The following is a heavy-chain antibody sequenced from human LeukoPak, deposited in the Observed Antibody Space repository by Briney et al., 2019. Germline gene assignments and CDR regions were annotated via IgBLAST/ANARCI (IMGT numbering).Heavy chain of an antibody. CDR3: TTVASVVVVADTSLPFDY. J-gene: IGHJ4*02. CDR1: GFTFSNAW. D-gene: IGHD2-15*01. Sequence: PGGSLRLSCAASGFTFSNAWMNWVRQAPGKGLEWVGRIKSKTDGGTTDYAAPVKGRFTISRDDSKNTLYLQMNSLKTEDTAVYYCTTVASVVVVADTSLPFDYWGQGTLVTVSS. CDR2: IKSKTDGGTT. V-gene: IGHV3-15*01.